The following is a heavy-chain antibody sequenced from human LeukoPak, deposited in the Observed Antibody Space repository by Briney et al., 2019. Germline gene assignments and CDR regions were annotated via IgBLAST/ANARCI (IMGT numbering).Heavy chain of an antibody. J-gene: IGHJ4*02. V-gene: IGHV3-66*02. D-gene: IGHD1-26*01. Sequence: GSLRLSCAASGFTVSSNYMSWVRQAPGKGLEWVSVIYSGGSTYYADSLKGRFTISRDNSKNTLYLQMNSLRAEDTAVYYCAKADSGSYYGLGDYFAYWGQGTLVTVSS. CDR1: GFTVSSNY. CDR3: AKADSGSYYGLGDYFAY. CDR2: IYSGGST.